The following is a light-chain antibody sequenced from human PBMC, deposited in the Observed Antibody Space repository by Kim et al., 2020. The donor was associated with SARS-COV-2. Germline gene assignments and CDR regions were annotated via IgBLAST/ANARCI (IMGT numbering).Light chain of an antibody. CDR1: QSVSSSY. CDR2: GAS. Sequence: SPGERAPLSCRASQSVSSSYLAWYQQKPGQAPRPLIYGASSRATGIPDRFSGSGSGTDFTLTISRLEPEDFAVYYCQQYGSSPRTFGPGTKVDIK. J-gene: IGKJ3*01. V-gene: IGKV3-20*01. CDR3: QQYGSSPRT.